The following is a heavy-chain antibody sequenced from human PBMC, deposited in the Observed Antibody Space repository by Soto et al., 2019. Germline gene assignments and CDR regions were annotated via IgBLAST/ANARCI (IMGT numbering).Heavy chain of an antibody. D-gene: IGHD6-19*01. Sequence: SETLSLTCTVSGGSISSSSYYWGWIRQPPGKGLEWIGSIYYSGSTYCNPSLKSRVTISVDTSKNQFSLKVSSVTAADTDVYYCARHQYSRGWFPFDYWGQGTLVTVSS. CDR1: GGSISSSSYY. CDR3: ARHQYSRGWFPFDY. CDR2: IYYSGST. V-gene: IGHV4-39*01. J-gene: IGHJ4*02.